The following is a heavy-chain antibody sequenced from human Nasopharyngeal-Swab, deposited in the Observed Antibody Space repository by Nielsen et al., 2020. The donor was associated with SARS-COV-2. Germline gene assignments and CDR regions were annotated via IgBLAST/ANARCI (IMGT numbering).Heavy chain of an antibody. V-gene: IGHV3-73*01. CDR3: TTDFYFDY. CDR1: EFSFTPSW. Sequence: GESLKISCPAWEFSFTPSWLTWVRQASGKGLEWVGRIGDKDHNYATTYGASVQGRFTISRDDSKNTAFLQMDSLKTEDTALYYCTTDFYFDYWGQGTLVTVSS. CDR2: IGDKDHNYAT. J-gene: IGHJ4*02.